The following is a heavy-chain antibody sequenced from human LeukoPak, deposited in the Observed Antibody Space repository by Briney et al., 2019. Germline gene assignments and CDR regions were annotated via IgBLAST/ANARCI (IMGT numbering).Heavy chain of an antibody. D-gene: IGHD6-13*01. J-gene: IGHJ4*02. CDR3: ARRIADHFDY. Sequence: GASVRVSCKASGYTFTGYYMHWVRQAPGQGLEWMGWISAYNGNTNYAQKLQGRVTMTTDTSTSTAYMELRSLRSDDTAVYYCARRIADHFDYWGQGTLVTVSS. V-gene: IGHV1-18*04. CDR2: ISAYNGNT. CDR1: GYTFTGYY.